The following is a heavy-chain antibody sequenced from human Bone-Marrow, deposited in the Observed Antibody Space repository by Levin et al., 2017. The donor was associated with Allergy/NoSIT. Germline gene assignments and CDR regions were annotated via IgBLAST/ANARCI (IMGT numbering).Heavy chain of an antibody. J-gene: IGHJ6*02. CDR2: SRSKPKGYTT. CDR3: TRGNNGLDV. Sequence: GGSLRLSCAASQFTLNEHYMDWVRQAPGKGLEWLARSRSKPKGYTTEYAASVKGRFTISRDESGNIVFLQMNSLKIEDTAVYYCTRGNNGLDVWGQGTTVTVAS. V-gene: IGHV3-72*01. CDR1: QFTLNEHY.